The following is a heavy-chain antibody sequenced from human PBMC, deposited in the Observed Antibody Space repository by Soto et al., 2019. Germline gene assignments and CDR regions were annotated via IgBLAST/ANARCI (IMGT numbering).Heavy chain of an antibody. Sequence: QVQLQQWGAGLLKPSETLSLTCAVYGGSFSGYYWSWIRQPPGKGLEWIGEINHSGSTNYNPSLKSRVPISVDTSKNQFSLKLSSVTAADTAVYYCARYSSGWYTFILRAFDIWGQGTMVTVSS. D-gene: IGHD6-19*01. V-gene: IGHV4-34*01. CDR3: ARYSSGWYTFILRAFDI. CDR2: INHSGST. CDR1: GGSFSGYY. J-gene: IGHJ3*02.